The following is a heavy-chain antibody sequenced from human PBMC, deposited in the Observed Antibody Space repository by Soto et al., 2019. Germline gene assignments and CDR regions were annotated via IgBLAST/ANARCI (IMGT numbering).Heavy chain of an antibody. D-gene: IGHD3-3*01. V-gene: IGHV1-18*04. J-gene: IGHJ6*02. CDR2: ISAHNGNT. CDR3: ARENDFYYYGMDV. Sequence: ASVKVSCKASGYTSTSYGITWVRQAPGQGLEWMGWISAHNGNTNYEQRLQGRVTMTTDTPTSTAYMELRSLRSDDTAVYYCARENDFYYYGMDVWGQGTTVTVSS. CDR1: GYTSTSYG.